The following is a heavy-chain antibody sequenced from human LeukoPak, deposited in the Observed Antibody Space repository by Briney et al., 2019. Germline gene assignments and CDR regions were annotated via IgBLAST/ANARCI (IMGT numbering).Heavy chain of an antibody. CDR1: GGSITSTTYY. Sequence: PSETLSLTCTVSGGSITSTTYYWVWIRQSPGKGLEWIASICYTGSTYYNPSLKSRVTISVDTSKNQLSLKLNSVTVADTAVYYCARDGTMVRGVHDFWGQGTLVTVSS. J-gene: IGHJ4*02. CDR3: ARDGTMVRGVHDF. CDR2: ICYTGST. D-gene: IGHD3-10*01. V-gene: IGHV4-39*07.